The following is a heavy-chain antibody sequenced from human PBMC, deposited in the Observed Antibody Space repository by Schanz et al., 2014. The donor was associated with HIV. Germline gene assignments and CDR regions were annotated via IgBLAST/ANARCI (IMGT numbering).Heavy chain of an antibody. J-gene: IGHJ6*02. Sequence: QVQLVESGGGVVRPGRSLRLSCAASGFSFSSFGMHWVRQTPGKGLEWVAVIWYDGTNKYYADSVKGRFTISRDNSKNTLYMQMNSLRVEDTAVYYCAKDAGGAMDVWGQGTTVTVSS. V-gene: IGHV3-33*06. D-gene: IGHD3-16*01. CDR2: IWYDGTNK. CDR1: GFSFSSFG. CDR3: AKDAGGAMDV.